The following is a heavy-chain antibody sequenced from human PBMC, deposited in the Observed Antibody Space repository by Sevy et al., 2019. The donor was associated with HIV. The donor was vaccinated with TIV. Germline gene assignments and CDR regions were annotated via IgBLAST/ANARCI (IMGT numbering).Heavy chain of an antibody. CDR1: GFTFNGYT. D-gene: IGHD6-25*01. Sequence: GGSLRLSCEASGFTFNGYTMDWVRQAPGKGLEWVASISRDSTKVYYGDSMRGRFTISRDNAKNSVYLHLSSLRVDDTGVYHCARDRGGGYPEDHYFDHWGLGVLVTVSS. V-gene: IGHV3-21*06. J-gene: IGHJ4*02. CDR2: ISRDSTKV. CDR3: ARDRGGGYPEDHYFDH.